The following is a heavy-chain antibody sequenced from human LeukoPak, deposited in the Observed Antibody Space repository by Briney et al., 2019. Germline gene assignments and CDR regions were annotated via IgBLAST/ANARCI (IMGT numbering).Heavy chain of an antibody. D-gene: IGHD3-10*01. J-gene: IGHJ6*03. CDR1: GYSFTSYW. CDR2: IYPGDSDT. Sequence: GESLQISCKGSGYSFTSYWIGWVRQMPGKGLEWMGIIYPGDSDTRYSPSFQGQVTISADKSISTAYLQWSSLKASDTAMYYCARIYYGSGSSYYYMDVWGKGTTVTVSS. CDR3: ARIYYGSGSSYYYMDV. V-gene: IGHV5-51*01.